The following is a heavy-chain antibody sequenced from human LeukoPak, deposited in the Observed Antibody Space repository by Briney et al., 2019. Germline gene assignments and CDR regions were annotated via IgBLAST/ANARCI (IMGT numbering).Heavy chain of an antibody. CDR1: GGSFSGYY. Sequence: PSETLSLTCAVYGGSFSGYYWSWIRQPPGKGLEWIGEINHSGSTSYNPSLKSRVTISVDTSKNQFSLKLSSVTAADTAVYYCASGYYDSSGYPTHYYFDYWGQGTLVTVSS. CDR2: INHSGST. J-gene: IGHJ4*02. CDR3: ASGYYDSSGYPTHYYFDY. D-gene: IGHD3-22*01. V-gene: IGHV4-34*01.